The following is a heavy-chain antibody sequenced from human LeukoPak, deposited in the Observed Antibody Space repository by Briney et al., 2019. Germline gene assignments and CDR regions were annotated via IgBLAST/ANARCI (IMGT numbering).Heavy chain of an antibody. J-gene: IGHJ4*02. CDR2: ISVSGGTT. CDR1: GFSFSNYS. V-gene: IGHV3-23*01. D-gene: IGHD1-26*01. Sequence: GGSLRLSCAASGFSFSNYSMSWVRQAPGKGLEWVSDISVSGGTTNYADSVKGRFTISRDNSNNTLYLQMNSLRAEDTAVYYCAKGTSGGSYYALGYWGQGTLVTVSS. CDR3: AKGTSGGSYYALGY.